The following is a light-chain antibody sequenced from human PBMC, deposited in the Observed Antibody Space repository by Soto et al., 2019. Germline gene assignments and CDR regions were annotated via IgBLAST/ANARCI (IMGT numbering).Light chain of an antibody. CDR3: QQRSNWSMYT. J-gene: IGKJ2*01. V-gene: IGKV3-11*01. CDR2: DAS. Sequence: IVLTQSPATLSLSPGARATLSCRASQSVSSYLAWYQQKPGQAPRLLIYDASNRATGIPARFSGSGSGTDFTLTISSLEPEDFAVYYCQQRSNWSMYTFGQGTKLEIK. CDR1: QSVSSY.